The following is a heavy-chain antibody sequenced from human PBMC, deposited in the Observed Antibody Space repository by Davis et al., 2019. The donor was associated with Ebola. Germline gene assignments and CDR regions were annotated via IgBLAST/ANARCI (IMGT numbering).Heavy chain of an antibody. CDR2: ISYDGSNK. D-gene: IGHD3-10*01. J-gene: IGHJ4*02. V-gene: IGHV3-30-3*01. CDR3: ARWGGGY. Sequence: PGGSLRLSCAASGFTFSSYAMHWVRQAPGKGLEWVAVISYDGSNKYYADSVKGRFTISRDNSKNTLYLQMNSLRAEDTAVYYCARWGGGYWGQGTLVTVSS. CDR1: GFTFSSYA.